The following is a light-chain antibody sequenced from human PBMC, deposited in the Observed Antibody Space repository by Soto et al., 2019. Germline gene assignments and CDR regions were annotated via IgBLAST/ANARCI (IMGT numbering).Light chain of an antibody. CDR2: AAS. CDR1: QSVSSSH. J-gene: IGKJ1*01. V-gene: IGKV3-15*01. CDR3: QQYYKWPQT. Sequence: EIVLTQSPGTLPLSPGERATLSCRASQSVSSSHLAWYQHKPGQAPRLLIYAASSRATGIPARFSGSGSGTEFTFTITSLQSEDFAVYYCQQYYKWPQTFGQGTKVDIK.